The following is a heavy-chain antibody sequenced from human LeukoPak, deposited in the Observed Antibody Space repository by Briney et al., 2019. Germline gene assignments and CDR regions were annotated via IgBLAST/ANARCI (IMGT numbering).Heavy chain of an antibody. D-gene: IGHD3-10*01. Sequence: SETLSLTCSVSGGSIFADYWSWIRQPPGKGLEWIGYIYYSGSANYNPSLKSRVTMSVDTSKNQFSLKLSSVTAADTAVYYCARGNFGGFRELLWFYFDYWGQGTLVTVSS. CDR1: GGSIFADY. J-gene: IGHJ4*02. CDR2: IYYSGSA. CDR3: ARGNFGGFRELLWFYFDY. V-gene: IGHV4-59*12.